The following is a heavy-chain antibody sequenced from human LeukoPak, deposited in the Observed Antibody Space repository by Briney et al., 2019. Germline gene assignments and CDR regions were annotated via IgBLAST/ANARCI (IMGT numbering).Heavy chain of an antibody. J-gene: IGHJ4*02. CDR3: AKGVNYYDSSGYYPYYFDH. D-gene: IGHD3-22*01. Sequence: PGGSLRLSCAASGFTFSTYAMGWVRQAPGKGLEWVSGISGGGGSTYYADSVKGRFTISRDNSKNTLYLQMDSLRAEDTAIYYCAKGVNYYDSSGYYPYYFDHWGQGTLVTVSS. CDR2: ISGGGGST. V-gene: IGHV3-23*01. CDR1: GFTFSTYA.